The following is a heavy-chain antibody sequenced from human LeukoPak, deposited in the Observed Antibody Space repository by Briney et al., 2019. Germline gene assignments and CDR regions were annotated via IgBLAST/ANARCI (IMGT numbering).Heavy chain of an antibody. D-gene: IGHD1-26*01. CDR1: GGSITSNSYY. J-gene: IGHJ3*02. CDR2: ITYSGST. V-gene: IGHV4-39*07. Sequence: SETLSLTCTVSGGSITSNSYYWGWIRQPPGKGLEWIGSITYSGSTNYNPSLKSRVTISVDTSKNQFSLKLSPVTAVDTAVYYCARALIRSGSYRGRAFDIWGQGTMVTVSS. CDR3: ARALIRSGSYRGRAFDI.